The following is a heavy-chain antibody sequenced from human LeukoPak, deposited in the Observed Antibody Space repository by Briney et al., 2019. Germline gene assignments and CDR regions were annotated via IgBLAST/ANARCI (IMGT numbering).Heavy chain of an antibody. CDR1: GFTFGTSA. CDR2: FGRSGSDT. D-gene: IGHD6-13*01. J-gene: IGHJ4*02. Sequence: PGGSLRLSCAAYGFTFGTSAMSWVRQAPGKGPEWVSTFGRSGSDTYYSDSVKGRFTIFRDNSKNTLYLQMNSLRDEDTAVYYCAKGSLGSWYYFDYWGQGTLVTVSS. CDR3: AKGSLGSWYYFDY. V-gene: IGHV3-23*01.